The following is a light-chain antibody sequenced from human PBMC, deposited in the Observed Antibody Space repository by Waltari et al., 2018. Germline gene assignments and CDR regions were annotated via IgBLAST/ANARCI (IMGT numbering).Light chain of an antibody. J-gene: IGKJ3*01. V-gene: IGKV1-5*03. CDR2: EAT. Sequence: DIQMTQSPSTPSASVGDRVTITCRASPSIGSWLAWDQQKPGKAPKLLFYEATSLESGVPTMFSASGSATEFTRTISSLQPDEFATYYCQRYNSYPITFGPGTKVDI. CDR3: QRYNSYPIT. CDR1: PSIGSW.